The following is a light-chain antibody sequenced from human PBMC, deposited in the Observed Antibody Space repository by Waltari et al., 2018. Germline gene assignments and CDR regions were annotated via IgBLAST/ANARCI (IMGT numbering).Light chain of an antibody. CDR3: MQSLQALWT. V-gene: IGKV2-28*01. CDR2: LGS. Sequence: IVVTQSPLSLPVTPGGPASISCRSSQSLLHRNGHNYLDWYLQKPGQSPQLLIYLGSNRASGVPDRFSGSGSGTDFTLRISRVEAEDVGVYYCMQSLQALWTFGPGTKLEI. CDR1: QSLLHRNGHNY. J-gene: IGKJ1*01.